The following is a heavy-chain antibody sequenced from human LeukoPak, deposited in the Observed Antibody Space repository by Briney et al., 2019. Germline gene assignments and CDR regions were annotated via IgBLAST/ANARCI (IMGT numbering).Heavy chain of an antibody. Sequence: GASVKVSCKASGGTFSSYAISWVRQAPGQGLEWMGRIIPIFGIANYAQKFQGRVTITADKSTSTAYMELSSLRSEDTAVYCCARPSFGNYGMDVWGQGTTVTVSS. D-gene: IGHD3-10*01. V-gene: IGHV1-69*04. CDR1: GGTFSSYA. J-gene: IGHJ6*02. CDR3: ARPSFGNYGMDV. CDR2: IIPIFGIA.